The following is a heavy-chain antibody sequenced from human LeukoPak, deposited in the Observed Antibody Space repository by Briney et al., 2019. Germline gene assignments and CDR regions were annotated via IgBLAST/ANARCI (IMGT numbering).Heavy chain of an antibody. J-gene: IGHJ4*02. D-gene: IGHD1-26*01. CDR2: IYHTGST. Sequence: SETLSLTCTVSGYSISSGYYWGWIRQPPGKGLEWIGTIYHTGSTYYNPSLMSRVTISLDTSKNQFSLKLSSVTAADTAVYYCARQYSGSYYGYWGQGTLVTVSS. CDR1: GYSISSGYY. CDR3: ARQYSGSYYGY. V-gene: IGHV4-38-2*02.